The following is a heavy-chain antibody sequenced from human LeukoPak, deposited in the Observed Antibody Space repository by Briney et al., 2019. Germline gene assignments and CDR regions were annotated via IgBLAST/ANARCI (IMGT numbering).Heavy chain of an antibody. Sequence: GRSLRLSCAASGFTFSSYGMHWVRQAPGKGLEWVAVISYDGSNKYYADSVKGRFTISRDNSKNTLYLQMNSLRAEDTAVYYCARDRDYDFFDYWGQGTLVTVSS. D-gene: IGHD3-3*01. V-gene: IGHV3-30*03. CDR3: ARDRDYDFFDY. CDR1: GFTFSSYG. J-gene: IGHJ4*02. CDR2: ISYDGSNK.